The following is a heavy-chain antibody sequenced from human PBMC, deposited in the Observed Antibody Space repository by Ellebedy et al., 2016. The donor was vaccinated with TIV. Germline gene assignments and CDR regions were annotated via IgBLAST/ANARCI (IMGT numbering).Heavy chain of an antibody. J-gene: IGHJ4*02. CDR2: IYDSGTT. D-gene: IGHD3-9*01. CDR1: GGSISNSDYY. V-gene: IGHV4-39*07. Sequence: MPSETLSLTCTVSGGSISNSDYYRDWLRQPPGKGLEWLGNIYDSGTTYYNPSLQSRVTVSVDTSNNQVSLKLSAVTAADTAIYYCARAIHFDWLLPPAFDYWGQGTLVTVSS. CDR3: ARAIHFDWLLPPAFDY.